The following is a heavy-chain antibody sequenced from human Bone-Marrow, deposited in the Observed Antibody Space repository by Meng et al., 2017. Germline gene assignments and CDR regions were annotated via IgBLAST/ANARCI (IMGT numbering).Heavy chain of an antibody. J-gene: IGHJ4*02. V-gene: IGHV1-2*06. CDR3: VRDENISLGKLFGDY. Sequence: ASVKVSCKASGYTFTGYHIHWVRQAPGQGLEWMGHIIPNSGDTLYAPKFQGRVSMTADTSIGTAYVELSGLRSDDTAIYYCVRDENISLGKLFGDYWGQGTLVTVSS. CDR1: GYTFTGYH. CDR2: IIPNSGDT. D-gene: IGHD2-21*01.